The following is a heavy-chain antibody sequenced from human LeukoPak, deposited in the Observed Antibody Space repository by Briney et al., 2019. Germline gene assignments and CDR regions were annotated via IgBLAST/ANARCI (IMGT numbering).Heavy chain of an antibody. D-gene: IGHD3-22*01. CDR2: INPSGGST. CDR3: ARELAFTMIVVGPLDY. CDR1: GYTFTSYY. V-gene: IGHV1-46*01. J-gene: IGHJ4*02. Sequence: ASVKVSCKASGYTFTSYYMHWVRQAPGQGLEWMGIINPSGGSTSYAQKFQGRVTMTRDTSTSTVYMELSSLRSEDTAVYYCARELAFTMIVVGPLDYWGQGTLVTVSS.